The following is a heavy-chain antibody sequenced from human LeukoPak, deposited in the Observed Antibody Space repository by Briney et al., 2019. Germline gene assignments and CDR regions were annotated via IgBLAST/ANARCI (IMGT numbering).Heavy chain of an antibody. V-gene: IGHV3-30*02. CDR3: AKEAIWFGELLPGDY. Sequence: GGSLRLSCAASGFTFSSYGMHWVRQAPGKGLEWVAFIRYDGSNKYYADSVKGRFTISRDNSKNTLYLQMNSLRAEDTAVYYCAKEAIWFGELLPGDYWGQGTLVTVSS. J-gene: IGHJ4*02. CDR2: IRYDGSNK. D-gene: IGHD3-10*01. CDR1: GFTFSSYG.